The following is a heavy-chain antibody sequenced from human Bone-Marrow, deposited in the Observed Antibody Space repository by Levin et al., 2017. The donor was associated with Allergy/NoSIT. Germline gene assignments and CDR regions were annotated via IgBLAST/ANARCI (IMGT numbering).Heavy chain of an antibody. D-gene: IGHD5-12*01. CDR3: ARVNIVATISYYFDY. J-gene: IGHJ4*02. V-gene: IGHV1-18*01. Sequence: PPASVKVSCKASGYTFTSYGISWVRQAPGQGLEWMGWISAYNGNTNYAQKLQGRVTMTTDTSTSTAYMELRSLRSDDTAVYYCARVNIVATISYYFDYWGQGTLVTVSS. CDR1: GYTFTSYG. CDR2: ISAYNGNT.